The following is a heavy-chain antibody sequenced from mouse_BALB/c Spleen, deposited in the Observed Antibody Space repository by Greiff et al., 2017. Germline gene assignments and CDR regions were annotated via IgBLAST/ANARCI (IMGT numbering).Heavy chain of an antibody. D-gene: IGHD2-4*01. J-gene: IGHJ4*01. CDR2: ISSGGSYT. CDR3: ARTTMITTGAMDY. V-gene: IGHV5-6*02. CDR1: GFTFSSYG. Sequence: DVMLVESGGDLVKPGGSLKLSCAASGFTFSSYGMSWVRQTPDKRLEWVATISSGGSYTYYPDSVKGRFTISRDNAKNTLYLQMSSLKSEDTAMYYCARTTMITTGAMDYWGQGTSVTVSS.